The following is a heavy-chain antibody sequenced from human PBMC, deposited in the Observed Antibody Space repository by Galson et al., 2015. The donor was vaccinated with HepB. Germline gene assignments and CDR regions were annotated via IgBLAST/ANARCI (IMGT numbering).Heavy chain of an antibody. J-gene: IGHJ6*03. D-gene: IGHD5-12*01. CDR1: GGTFSSYA. CDR2: IIPIFGTA. Sequence: SVKVSCKASGGTFSSYAISWVRQAPGRGLEWMGGIIPIFGTANYAQKFQGRITITADESTSTAYMELSSLRSEDTAVYYCASPYSGAYYYYMDVWGKGTTVTVSS. V-gene: IGHV1-69*13. CDR3: ASPYSGAYYYYMDV.